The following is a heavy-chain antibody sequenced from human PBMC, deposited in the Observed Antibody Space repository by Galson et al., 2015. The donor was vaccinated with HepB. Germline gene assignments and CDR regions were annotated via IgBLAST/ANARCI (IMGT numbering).Heavy chain of an antibody. V-gene: IGHV3-7*03. CDR2: TKQGGNER. J-gene: IGHJ3*02. CDR1: GFTFSTYW. D-gene: IGHD7-27*01. CDR3: ARHRWGALDI. Sequence: SLRLSCAASGFTFSTYWMTWVRQTPGKGLEWVAYTKQGGNERDYVDSAKGRFTISRDNAENSLYLQMNSLRAEDTAVYYCARHRWGALDIWGPGTMVTVSS.